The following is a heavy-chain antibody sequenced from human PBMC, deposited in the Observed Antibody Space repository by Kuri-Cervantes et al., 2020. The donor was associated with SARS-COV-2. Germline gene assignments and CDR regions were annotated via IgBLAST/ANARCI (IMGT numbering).Heavy chain of an antibody. J-gene: IGHJ4*02. CDR3: AREREGKHIVVVTPDY. CDR1: GFTFSGHW. D-gene: IGHD2-21*02. CDR2: INPDGSYT. V-gene: IGHV3-74*01. Sequence: GESLKISCAASGFTFSGHWIHWVRQAPGKGLVWVSRINPDGSYTNNADSVKGRFTLSRDNAKNTLYLQMNSLRAEDTAVYYCAREREGKHIVVVTPDYWGQGTLVTVSS.